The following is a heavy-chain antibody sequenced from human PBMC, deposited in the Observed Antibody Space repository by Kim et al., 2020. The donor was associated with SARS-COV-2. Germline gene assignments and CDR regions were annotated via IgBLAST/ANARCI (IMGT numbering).Heavy chain of an antibody. CDR1: GGSFSGYY. J-gene: IGHJ4*02. V-gene: IGHV4-34*01. Sequence: SETLSLTCAVYGGSFSGYYWSWIRQPPGKGLEWIGEINHSGSTNYNPSLKSRVTISVDTSKNQFSLKLSSVTAADTAVYYCARDRTYYYGSGSYHPFDYWGQGTLVTVSS. D-gene: IGHD3-10*01. CDR2: INHSGST. CDR3: ARDRTYYYGSGSYHPFDY.